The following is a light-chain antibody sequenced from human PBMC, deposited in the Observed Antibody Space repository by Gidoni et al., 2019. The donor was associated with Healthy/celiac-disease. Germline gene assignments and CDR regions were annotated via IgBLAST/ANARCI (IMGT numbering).Light chain of an antibody. CDR2: DAS. CDR1: HSVSSY. J-gene: IGKJ3*01. Sequence: EVVLTHSPATLSLSPGERPTLSCSASHSVSSYLVWYQQKPGQPPRLLIYDASNRATGIPARFSGSGSGTDFTLTISSLEPEDVAVYYCKQRRNWVFTFGPGTKVDIK. V-gene: IGKV3-11*01. CDR3: KQRRNWVFT.